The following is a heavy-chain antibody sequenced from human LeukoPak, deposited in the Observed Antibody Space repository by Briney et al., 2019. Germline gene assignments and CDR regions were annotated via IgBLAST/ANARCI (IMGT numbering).Heavy chain of an antibody. CDR1: GYTLTDYY. V-gene: IGHV1-2*02. Sequence: ASVTVSCKASGYTLTDYYIHWVRQAPGQGLEWMGWINPNSGDTTYAQKFQGRVTMTRDTSIGSAYMDLSRLNSDDTAVYFCAREEQYNNFFDYWGPGTLVTVSS. D-gene: IGHD1/OR15-1a*01. CDR2: INPNSGDT. CDR3: AREEQYNNFFDY. J-gene: IGHJ4*02.